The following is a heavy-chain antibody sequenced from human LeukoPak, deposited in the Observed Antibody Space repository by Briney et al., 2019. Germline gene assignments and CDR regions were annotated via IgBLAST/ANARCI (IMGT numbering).Heavy chain of an antibody. Sequence: ASVKVSCKASGYTFTSYGISWVRQAPGQGLEWMGWISAYNGNTNYAQKLQGRVTMTTDTSTSTAYMELRSLRSDDTAVYYCASVLAVAGTDYYYSYMDVWGKGTTVTVSS. J-gene: IGHJ6*03. V-gene: IGHV1-18*01. CDR3: ASVLAVAGTDYYYSYMDV. CDR2: ISAYNGNT. D-gene: IGHD6-19*01. CDR1: GYTFTSYG.